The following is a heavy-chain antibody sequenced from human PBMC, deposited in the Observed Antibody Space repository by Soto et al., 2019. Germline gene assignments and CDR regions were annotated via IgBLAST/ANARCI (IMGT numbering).Heavy chain of an antibody. D-gene: IGHD3-10*01. CDR3: ARVRDSGRGFGEFDY. V-gene: IGHV1-69*13. Sequence: ASVKVSCKASGGTFSSYAISWVRQAPGQGLEWMGGIIPIFGTANYAQKFQGRVTITADESTSTAYMELSSLRSEDTAVYYCARVRDSGRGFGEFDYWGQGTLVTVSS. CDR2: IIPIFGTA. CDR1: GGTFSSYA. J-gene: IGHJ4*02.